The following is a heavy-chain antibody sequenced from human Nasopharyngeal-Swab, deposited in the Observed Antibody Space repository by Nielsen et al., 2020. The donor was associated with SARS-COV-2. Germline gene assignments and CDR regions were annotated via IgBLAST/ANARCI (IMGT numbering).Heavy chain of an antibody. J-gene: IGHJ2*01. D-gene: IGHD4-17*01. V-gene: IGHV1-18*01. CDR1: GFTFNSYS. CDR3: ARDYGEYYWYLDL. CDR2: ISVYNGKT. Sequence: ASVQVSCKASGFTFNSYSISWVRQAPGQGLEWMGWISVYNGKTKYAQKVQGRVTMTTDTSTSTAYMELRNLSSDDTAVYYCARDYGEYYWYLDLWGRGTLVTVTS.